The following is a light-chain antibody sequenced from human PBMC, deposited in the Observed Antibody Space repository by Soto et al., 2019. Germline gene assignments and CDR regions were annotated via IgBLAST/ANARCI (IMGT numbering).Light chain of an antibody. J-gene: IGKJ3*01. CDR3: QQYTTSPFT. CDR2: GAS. V-gene: IGKV3-20*01. Sequence: EIVLTQSPGTLSLSPGERATLYCSASQSVGSNYLAWYQQKPGQAPRVLIYGASSRATGIPDRFSGSVSGADFTLTISRLEPEDFAVYYCQQYTTSPFTFGPGTKVDIK. CDR1: QSVGSNY.